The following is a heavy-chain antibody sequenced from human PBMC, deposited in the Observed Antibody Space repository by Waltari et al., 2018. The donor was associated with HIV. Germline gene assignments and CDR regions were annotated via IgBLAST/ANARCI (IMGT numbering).Heavy chain of an antibody. CDR2: INTNTGIP. CDR1: GYTFTNYA. Sequence: QVQLVQSGSELKKPGASVKVACKASGYTFTNYAMNWVRQAPGQGFDWMGRINTNTGIPTYAQGFTGRFVFSLDTSVSTAYLQISSRKAEDTAVDYCARKRNGSLDYWGQGTLVTVSS. J-gene: IGHJ4*02. V-gene: IGHV7-4-1*02. CDR3: ARKRNGSLDY. D-gene: IGHD2-8*01.